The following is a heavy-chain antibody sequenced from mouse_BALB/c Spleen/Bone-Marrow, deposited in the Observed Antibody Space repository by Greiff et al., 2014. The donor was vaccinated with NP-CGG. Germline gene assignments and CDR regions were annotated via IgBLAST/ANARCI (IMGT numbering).Heavy chain of an antibody. CDR2: IDPANGNT. CDR3: ATYYYGSSCGFAY. CDR1: GFNIKDTY. D-gene: IGHD1-1*01. V-gene: IGHV14-3*02. Sequence: VQLQQSGAELVKPGASVKLSCTASGFNIKDTYMHWVKQRPEQGLEWIGRIDPANGNTKYDPKFQGKATITADTSSNTAYLQLRRLTSEDTAVYYCATYYYGSSCGFAYWGQGTLVTVSA. J-gene: IGHJ3*01.